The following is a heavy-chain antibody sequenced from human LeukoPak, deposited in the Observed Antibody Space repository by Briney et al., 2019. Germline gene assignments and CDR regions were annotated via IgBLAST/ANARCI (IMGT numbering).Heavy chain of an antibody. Sequence: GASVKVSCKASGYTFTGYYMHWVRQAPGQRLEWMGWISPNSGGTNYAQKFQGRVTMTRDTSISTAYMELSRLRSDDTAVYYCARDSAGTTPYYYMDVWGKGTTVTVSS. J-gene: IGHJ6*03. CDR2: ISPNSGGT. V-gene: IGHV1-2*02. D-gene: IGHD1-1*01. CDR3: ARDSAGTTPYYYMDV. CDR1: GYTFTGYY.